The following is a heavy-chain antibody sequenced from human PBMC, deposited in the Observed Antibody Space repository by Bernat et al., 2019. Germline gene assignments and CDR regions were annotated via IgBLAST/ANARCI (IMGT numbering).Heavy chain of an antibody. D-gene: IGHD6-19*01. Sequence: EVQLVESGGGPVKPGGSLRLSCAASGFTFSSYSMNWVRQAPGKGLEWVSSISSSSSYIYYADSVKGRFTISRDNAKNSLYLQMNSLRAEDTAVYYCARDCDVAVAGREYYFDYWGQGTLVTVSS. CDR3: ARDCDVAVAGREYYFDY. V-gene: IGHV3-21*01. J-gene: IGHJ4*02. CDR1: GFTFSSYS. CDR2: ISSSSSYI.